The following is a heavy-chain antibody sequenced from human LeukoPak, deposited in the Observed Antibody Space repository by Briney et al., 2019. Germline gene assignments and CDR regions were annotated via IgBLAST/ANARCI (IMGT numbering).Heavy chain of an antibody. Sequence: ASVKVSCKASGYTFTSYYMHWVRQAPGHGLEWMGIINPSGGSTSYAQKFPGRVTMTRDTPTSTVYMELCSLRSEDTAVYYCALFGAVARPTHFDYWGQGTLLTVSS. D-gene: IGHD6-19*01. CDR2: INPSGGST. CDR3: ALFGAVARPTHFDY. J-gene: IGHJ4*02. V-gene: IGHV1-46*01. CDR1: GYTFTSYY.